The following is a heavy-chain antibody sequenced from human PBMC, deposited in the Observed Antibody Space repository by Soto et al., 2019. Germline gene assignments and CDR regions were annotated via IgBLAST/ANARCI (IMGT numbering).Heavy chain of an antibody. D-gene: IGHD3-22*01. CDR1: WFTVISNH. CDR2: IYSGGST. V-gene: IGHV3-53*01. CDR3: ARARGYYDSSGYSGYYFDY. Sequence: PGGSLRLSCAASWFTVISNHMNWVRQAPGKGLEWVSVIYSGGSTYYADSVKGRFTISRDNSKNTLYLQMNSLRAEDTAVFYCARARGYYDSSGYSGYYFDYWGQGTLVTVSS. J-gene: IGHJ4*02.